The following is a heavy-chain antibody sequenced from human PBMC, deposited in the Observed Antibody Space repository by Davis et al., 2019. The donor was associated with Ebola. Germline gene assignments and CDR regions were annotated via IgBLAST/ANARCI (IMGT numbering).Heavy chain of an antibody. Sequence: MPSETLSLTCTVSGGSISSGDYYWGWIRQPPGKGLEWIGSIYYSGSTYYNPSLKSRVTISVDTSKNQFSLKLSSVTAADTAVYYCARVTYYYDSSGSLYYFDYWGQGTLVTVSS. V-gene: IGHV4-39*01. D-gene: IGHD3-22*01. J-gene: IGHJ4*02. CDR3: ARVTYYYDSSGSLYYFDY. CDR2: IYYSGST. CDR1: GGSISSGDYY.